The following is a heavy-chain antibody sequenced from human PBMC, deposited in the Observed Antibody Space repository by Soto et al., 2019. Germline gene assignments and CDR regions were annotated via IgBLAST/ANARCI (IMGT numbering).Heavy chain of an antibody. Sequence: LGESLKISCKGSGYSFTSYWISWVRQMPGKGLEWMGRIDPSDSYTNYSPSFQGHVTISADKSISTAYLQWSSLKASDTAMYYCARHCSSTSCYKTGVYYYYGMDVWGQGTTVTVSS. CDR2: IDPSDSYT. D-gene: IGHD2-2*02. CDR3: ARHCSSTSCYKTGVYYYYGMDV. V-gene: IGHV5-10-1*01. CDR1: GYSFTSYW. J-gene: IGHJ6*02.